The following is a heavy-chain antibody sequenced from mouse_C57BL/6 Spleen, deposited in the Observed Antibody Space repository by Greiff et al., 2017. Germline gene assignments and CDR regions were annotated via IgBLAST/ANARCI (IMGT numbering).Heavy chain of an antibody. Sequence: QVQLQQSGAELVRPGASVKMSCKASGYTFTSYNMHWVKQTPRQGLEWIGALYPGNGDTSYNQKFKGKATLTVDKSSSAAYMQLSSLTSEDSAVYFCARGTGKGAWFAYWGQGTLVTVSA. D-gene: IGHD4-1*01. CDR2: LYPGNGDT. CDR3: ARGTGKGAWFAY. V-gene: IGHV1-12*01. CDR1: GYTFTSYN. J-gene: IGHJ3*01.